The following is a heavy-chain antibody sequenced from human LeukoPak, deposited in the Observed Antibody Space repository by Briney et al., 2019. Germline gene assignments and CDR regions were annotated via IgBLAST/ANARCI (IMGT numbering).Heavy chain of an antibody. CDR1: GYSFTSYW. Sequence: GESLKISCKGSGYSFTSYWISWVRQMPGKGLEWMGRIDPSDSYTNYSPSFQGHLTISADKSISTAYLQWSSLKASDTAMYYCARRLEVYNAFDIWGQGTMVTVSS. CDR3: ARRLEVYNAFDI. V-gene: IGHV5-10-1*01. J-gene: IGHJ3*02. CDR2: IDPSDSYT.